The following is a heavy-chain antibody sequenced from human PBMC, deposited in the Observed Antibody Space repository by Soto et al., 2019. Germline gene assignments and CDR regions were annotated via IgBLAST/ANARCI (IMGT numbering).Heavy chain of an antibody. V-gene: IGHV2-5*02. CDR2: IYWDDDK. CDR3: AGLPCCCGSCYWFSLSGMDV. D-gene: IGHD2-15*01. CDR1: GFSLSTSGVG. J-gene: IGHJ6*02. Sequence: QITLKESGPTLVKPTQTLTLTCTFSGFSLSTSGVGVAWIRQPPGKALEWLSLIYWDDDKRYRPSLESRLTITKNTSKTPVVLTMTNMDSVDAATYYCAGLPCCCGSCYWFSLSGMDVWGQGTTVTVSS.